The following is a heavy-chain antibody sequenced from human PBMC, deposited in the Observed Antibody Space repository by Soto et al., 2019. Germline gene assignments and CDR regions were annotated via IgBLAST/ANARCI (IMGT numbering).Heavy chain of an antibody. CDR2: ISYDGSNK. CDR3: AKDCSPSFWGSYRYAWYFDL. D-gene: IGHD3-16*02. Sequence: QVQLVESWGGVVQPGRSLRLSCAASGFTFSSYGMQWVRQAPGKGLEWVAVISYDGSNKYYADSVNGRFTISRDNSKNTLDLQRNSRRAEDTAVYYRAKDCSPSFWGSYRYAWYFDLWGRGTLVTVSS. J-gene: IGHJ2*01. CDR1: GFTFSSYG. V-gene: IGHV3-30*18.